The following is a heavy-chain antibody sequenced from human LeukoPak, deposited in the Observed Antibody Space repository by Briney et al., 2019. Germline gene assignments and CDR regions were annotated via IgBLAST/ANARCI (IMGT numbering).Heavy chain of an antibody. CDR3: ARDSGIGAFDI. CDR2: ISPSSSYI. J-gene: IGHJ3*02. D-gene: IGHD2-15*01. Sequence: GGSLTLSCSASGFAFSSYNMNWVPPPPGKGLEWVSSISPSSSYIYYADSVKGRFTISRDNAKNSLYLQMNSLRAEDTAVYYCARDSGIGAFDIWGQGTMVTVSS. CDR1: GFAFSSYN. V-gene: IGHV3-21*01.